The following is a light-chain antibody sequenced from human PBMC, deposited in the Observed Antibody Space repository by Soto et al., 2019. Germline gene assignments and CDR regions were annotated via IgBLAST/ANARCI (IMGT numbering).Light chain of an antibody. CDR1: QSVSGC. V-gene: IGKV3-11*01. CDR3: QQRRSWPPTIT. Sequence: EIVLTQSPATLSLSPGERATLSCRARQSVSGCLAWYQQKPGQAPRLLIYDASNRATGIPARFSGSGSGTDFTLTISSLEPEDFAVYYCQQRRSWPPTITFGQGTRLEIK. CDR2: DAS. J-gene: IGKJ5*01.